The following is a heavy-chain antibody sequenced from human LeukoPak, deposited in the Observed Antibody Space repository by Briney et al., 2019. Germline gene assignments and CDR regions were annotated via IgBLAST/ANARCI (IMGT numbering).Heavy chain of an antibody. D-gene: IGHD2-15*01. CDR3: ARFVSIRGGIHLNYFDS. CDR1: GGSIYGRSYN. J-gene: IGHJ4*02. V-gene: IGHV4-39*01. CDR2: IYDILIA. Sequence: SETLSLTCAVSGGSIYGRSYNWRWVRKPPGKGLEWIRSIYDILIAYYNPSLKSRVTISIDMSKKQFSLNLNSATAADSAVYYCARFVSIRGGIHLNYFDSWGQGRLVTVSS.